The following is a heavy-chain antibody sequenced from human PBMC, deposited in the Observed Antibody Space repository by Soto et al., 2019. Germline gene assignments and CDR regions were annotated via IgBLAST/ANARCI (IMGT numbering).Heavy chain of an antibody. CDR1: GFSFTSYT. D-gene: IGHD6-13*01. CDR2: ISGRGSSP. Sequence: EVQLLESGGGLGQPGGSLRLSCAASGFSFTSYTMAWVRQAPGKGLEWVSAISGRGSSPYYADSVKGRFTVSRDSSKDMVYLQMDSLRAEDTAVYYCARYAYGLSSSSWYRGGWFDPWGQGTLVTVSS. J-gene: IGHJ5*02. CDR3: ARYAYGLSSSSWYRGGWFDP. V-gene: IGHV3-23*01.